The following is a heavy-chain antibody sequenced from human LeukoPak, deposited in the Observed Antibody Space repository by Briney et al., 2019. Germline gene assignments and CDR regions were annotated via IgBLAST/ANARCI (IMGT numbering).Heavy chain of an antibody. D-gene: IGHD5-24*01. V-gene: IGHV3-66*01. J-gene: IGHJ6*02. CDR1: GFTVSSNY. CDR2: IYSGGST. CDR3: ARDRGHYYYYGMDV. Sequence: PGGSLRLSCAASGFTVSSNYKSWVRQAPGKGLEWVSVIYSGGSTYYADSVKGRFTISRDNSKNTLYLQMNSLRAEDTAVYYCARDRGHYYYYGMDVWGQGTTVTVSS.